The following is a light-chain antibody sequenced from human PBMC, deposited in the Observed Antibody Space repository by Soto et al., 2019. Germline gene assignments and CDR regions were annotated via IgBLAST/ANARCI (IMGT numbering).Light chain of an antibody. CDR1: QGLSSD. Sequence: DIQLTQSPSFLSASVGDRVTITCRASQGLSSDLAWYQQKPGKAPKLLIYAASTLQSGVPSRFSGSGSGTEFTLTISSLQPEEFATSYCQQLNSYPITFGQGTRLEIK. CDR2: AAS. V-gene: IGKV1-9*01. J-gene: IGKJ5*01. CDR3: QQLNSYPIT.